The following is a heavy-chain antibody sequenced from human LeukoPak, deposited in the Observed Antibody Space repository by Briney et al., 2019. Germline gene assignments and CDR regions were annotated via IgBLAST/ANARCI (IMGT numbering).Heavy chain of an antibody. CDR3: AVEYCSSTSCYYFDY. CDR2: ISSGGST. J-gene: IGHJ4*02. CDR1: GGSISSSGYY. Sequence: SETLSLTCTVSGGSISSSGYYWGWIRQPPGKGLEWIGSISSGGSTHYIPSLKSRVTISVDTSKNQFSLKLSSVTAADTAVYYCAVEYCSSTSCYYFDYWGQGTLVTVSS. D-gene: IGHD2-2*01. V-gene: IGHV4-39*01.